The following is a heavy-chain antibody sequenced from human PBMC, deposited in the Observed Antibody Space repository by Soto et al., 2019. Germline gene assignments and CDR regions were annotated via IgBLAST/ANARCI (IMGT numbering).Heavy chain of an antibody. CDR3: VRYCSSTLCNGVATRPFDY. J-gene: IGHJ4*02. CDR1: RSTFSTYE. V-gene: IGHV3-48*03. D-gene: IGHD2-2*01. Sequence: GGFLRLSCVASRSTFSTYEMYWLRQAPGPMLEWASYISSGGATVNYADSVKVRFTISRDNTRKSLYLQMCSLRGEDTALYYCVRYCSSTLCNGVATRPFDYWGQGSLVTASS. CDR2: ISSGGATV.